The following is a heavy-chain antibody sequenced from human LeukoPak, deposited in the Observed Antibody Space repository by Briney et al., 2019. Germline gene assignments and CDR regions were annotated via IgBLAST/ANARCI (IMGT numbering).Heavy chain of an antibody. CDR2: INPNSGGT. D-gene: IGHD6-6*01. CDR1: GYTFTGYY. Sequence: ASVRVSCKTSGYTFTGYYMHWLRQAPGQGLDWMGWINPNSGGTKYAQKFQGRVTMTRDTSTSTAYMELSRLTSDDTAVYYCAPSSSPAFYFDYWGQGTLVTVSS. V-gene: IGHV1-2*02. J-gene: IGHJ4*02. CDR3: APSSSPAFYFDY.